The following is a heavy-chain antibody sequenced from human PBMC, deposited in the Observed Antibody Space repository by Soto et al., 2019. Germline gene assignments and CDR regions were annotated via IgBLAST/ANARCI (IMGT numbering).Heavy chain of an antibody. Sequence: HGESLKISCKGSGYSFTSYWIGWVRQMPGKGLEWMGIIYPGDSDTRYSPSFQGQVTISADKSISTAYLQWSSLKASDTAMYYCARRKSSSWDHYGMDVWGQGTTVTVSS. CDR3: ARRKSSSWDHYGMDV. CDR1: GYSFTSYW. V-gene: IGHV5-51*01. D-gene: IGHD6-13*01. J-gene: IGHJ6*02. CDR2: IYPGDSDT.